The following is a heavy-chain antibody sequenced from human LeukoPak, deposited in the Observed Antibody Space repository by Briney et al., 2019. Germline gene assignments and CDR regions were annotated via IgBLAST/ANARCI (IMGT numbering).Heavy chain of an antibody. J-gene: IGHJ4*02. V-gene: IGHV3-7*01. CDR2: INQDASVR. Sequence: GGPLRLSCAASGFSFSTYWMSWVRQTPEKGLEFVANINQDASVRNYMDSLKGRCTISRDNAKKSVYLEINSLRADDTGVYYCARDPGSSSFDLWGQGALVTVSS. D-gene: IGHD6-13*01. CDR3: ARDPGSSSFDL. CDR1: GFSFSTYW.